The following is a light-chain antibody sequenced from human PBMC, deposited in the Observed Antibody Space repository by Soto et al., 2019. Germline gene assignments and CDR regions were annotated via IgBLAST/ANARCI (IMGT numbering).Light chain of an antibody. Sequence: DIQMTQSPSALSASVGDRVTITCRASRSINRWLAWCQQKPGKAPKLIISDASNLENGVPSRFSGSGSGTEFTLTTSSLQSDDFATYYCQQYSAYWTFGQGTKVDIK. V-gene: IGKV1-5*01. CDR2: DAS. CDR1: RSINRW. CDR3: QQYSAYWT. J-gene: IGKJ1*01.